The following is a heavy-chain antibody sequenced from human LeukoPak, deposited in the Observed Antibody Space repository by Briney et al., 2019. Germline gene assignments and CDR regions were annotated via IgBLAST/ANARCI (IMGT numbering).Heavy chain of an antibody. CDR3: ARGPTDCSSTSCPPYYYMDV. V-gene: IGHV4-34*01. J-gene: IGHJ6*03. CDR1: GGSFSGYY. Sequence: PSETLSLTCAVYGGSFSGYYWSWIRQPPGKGLEWIGEINHSGSTNYNPSLKSRVTISVDTSKIQFSLKLSSVTAADTAVYYCARGPTDCSSTSCPPYYYMDVWGKGTTVTVSS. D-gene: IGHD2-2*01. CDR2: INHSGST.